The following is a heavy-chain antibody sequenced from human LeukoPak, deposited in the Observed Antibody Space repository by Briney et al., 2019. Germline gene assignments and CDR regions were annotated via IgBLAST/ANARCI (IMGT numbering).Heavy chain of an antibody. J-gene: IGHJ6*02. V-gene: IGHV4-59*01. CDR2: IYYSGST. CDR1: GGSISSYY. CDR3: ARSYDSRGYYYYGMDV. D-gene: IGHD3-22*01. Sequence: SETLSLTCTVSGGSISSYYGGWIRQPPGKGLEWIGYIYYSGSTGYNPSLKSRVTISADTSKNQFSLKLSSVTAADTAVYYCARSYDSRGYYYYGMDVWGQGTTVTVSS.